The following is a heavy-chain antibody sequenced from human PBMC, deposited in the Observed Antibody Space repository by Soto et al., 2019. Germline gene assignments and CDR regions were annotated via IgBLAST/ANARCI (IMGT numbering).Heavy chain of an antibody. V-gene: IGHV1-18*01. CDR3: ARDRLHTSSSITFDY. J-gene: IGHJ4*02. CDR1: GYTFTTYA. Sequence: GASVKLSCKDSGYTFTTYAISWVRQAPGQGLEWMGWLRTYDGHTDYAQNLQGRVTMTTDTSTNTAYMELRSLRSDDTAVYYCARDRLHTSSSITFDYWGQGALVTVSS. CDR2: LRTYDGHT. D-gene: IGHD6-6*01.